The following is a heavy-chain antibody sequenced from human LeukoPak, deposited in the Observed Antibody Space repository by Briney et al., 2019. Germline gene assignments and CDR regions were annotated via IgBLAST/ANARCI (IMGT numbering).Heavy chain of an antibody. CDR2: ISAYNGNT. CDR3: ARGGGYCSGGSCYEFDY. Sequence: ASVKASCKASGYTFTKYGISWVRQAPGQGLEWMGWISAYNGNTNYAQKLQGRVTMTTDTSTSTAYMELRSLRSDDTAVYYCARGGGYCSGGSCYEFDYWGQGTLVTVSS. CDR1: GYTFTKYG. V-gene: IGHV1-18*01. J-gene: IGHJ4*02. D-gene: IGHD2-15*01.